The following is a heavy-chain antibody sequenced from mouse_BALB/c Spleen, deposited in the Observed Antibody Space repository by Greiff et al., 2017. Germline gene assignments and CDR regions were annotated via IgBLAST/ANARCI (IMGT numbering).Heavy chain of an antibody. Sequence: EVQRVESGGGLVKPGGSLKLSCAASGFTFSSYAMSWVRQSPEKRLEWVAEISSGGSYTYYPDTVTGRFTISRDNAKNTLYLEMSSLRSEDTAMYYCARDRGDYDGRAYAMDYWGQGTSVTVSS. J-gene: IGHJ4*01. V-gene: IGHV5-9-4*01. D-gene: IGHD2-4*01. CDR3: ARDRGDYDGRAYAMDY. CDR1: GFTFSSYA. CDR2: ISSGGSYT.